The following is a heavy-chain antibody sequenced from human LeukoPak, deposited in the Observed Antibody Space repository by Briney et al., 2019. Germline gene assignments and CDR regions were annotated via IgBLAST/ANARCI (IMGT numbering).Heavy chain of an antibody. V-gene: IGHV3-21*01. J-gene: IGHJ4*02. D-gene: IGHD4-11*01. Sequence: GGSLRLSCAASGFTFSSYSMNWVRQAPGKGLEWVSSISSSSSYIYYADSVKGRFTISRDNAKNSLYLQMNSLRAEDTAVYYCARGSATVTTPRPFDYWGQGTLVTVSS. CDR3: ARGSATVTTPRPFDY. CDR1: GFTFSSYS. CDR2: ISSSSSYI.